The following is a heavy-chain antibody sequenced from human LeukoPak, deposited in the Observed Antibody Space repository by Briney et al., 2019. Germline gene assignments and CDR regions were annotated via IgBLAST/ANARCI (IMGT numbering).Heavy chain of an antibody. CDR1: GFTFSNYG. CDR3: AKDLYYYDSSGYFY. Sequence: GGSLRLSCAASGFTFSNYGMHWVRQAPGKGLEWVAVISYDGSNKYYADSVKGRFTISRDNSKNTLYLQMNSLRAEDTAVYYCAKDLYYYDSSGYFYWGQGTLVTVSS. J-gene: IGHJ4*02. D-gene: IGHD3-22*01. V-gene: IGHV3-30*18. CDR2: ISYDGSNK.